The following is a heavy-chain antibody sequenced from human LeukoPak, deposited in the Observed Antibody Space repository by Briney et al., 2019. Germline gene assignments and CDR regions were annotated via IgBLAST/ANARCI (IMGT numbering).Heavy chain of an antibody. CDR1: GGSISSGGYS. Sequence: PSETLSLTCAVSGGSISSGGYSWSWIRQPPGKGLEWIGYIYHSGSTYYNPSLKSRVTISVDRSKNQFSLKLSSVTAADTAVYYCARMGLVVVAATGWFDPWGQGTLVTVSS. J-gene: IGHJ5*02. D-gene: IGHD2-15*01. CDR2: IYHSGST. V-gene: IGHV4-30-2*01. CDR3: ARMGLVVVAATGWFDP.